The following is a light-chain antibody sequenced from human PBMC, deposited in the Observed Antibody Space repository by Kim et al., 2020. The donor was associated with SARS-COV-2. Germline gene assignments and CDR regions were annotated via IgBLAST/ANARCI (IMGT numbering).Light chain of an antibody. V-gene: IGLV4-69*01. J-gene: IGLJ3*02. CDR3: QTWGTGFWV. CDR1: SGHSSYA. CDR2: LNSDGSH. Sequence: QPVLTQSPSASASLGASVKLTCTLSSGHSSYAIAWHQQQPEKGPRYLMKLNSDGSHSKGDGIPDRFSGSSSGAERYLTISSLQSEDEADYSCQTWGTGFWVFGGGPQLTVL.